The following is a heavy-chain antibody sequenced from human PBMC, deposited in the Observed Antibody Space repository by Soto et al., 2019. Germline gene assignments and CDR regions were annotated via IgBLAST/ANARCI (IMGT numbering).Heavy chain of an antibody. CDR1: GFTFSNYA. CDR3: GRDWSGSSCACMDV. D-gene: IGHD3-3*01. CDR2: IGGSGGDT. V-gene: IGHV3-23*01. J-gene: IGHJ6*02. Sequence: QLLESGGGLVQPGGSLRLSCAASGFTFSNYAMTWVRQAPGKGLEWVSTIGGSGGDTYYSDSVKGRFTISRDNSRNSLYLQMDRLRAEDTALYFCGRDWSGSSCACMDVWGQGTRVTVSS.